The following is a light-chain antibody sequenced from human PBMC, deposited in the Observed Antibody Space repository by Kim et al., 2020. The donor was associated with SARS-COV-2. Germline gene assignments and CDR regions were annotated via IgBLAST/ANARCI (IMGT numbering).Light chain of an antibody. CDR1: SSNIGAGYD. CDR3: QSYDSSLSGYV. V-gene: IGLV1-40*01. CDR2: GDN. Sequence: RVTISCTGSSSNIGAGYDVHWYQHLPRTAPKLLMYGDNNRPSGVPDRFSGSKSGTSASLAITGLHAEDEADYYCQSYDSSLSGYVFGTGTKVTVL. J-gene: IGLJ1*01.